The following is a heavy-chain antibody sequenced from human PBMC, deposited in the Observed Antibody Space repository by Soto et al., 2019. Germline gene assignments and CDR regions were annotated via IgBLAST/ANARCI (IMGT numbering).Heavy chain of an antibody. CDR2: IIPIFGTA. V-gene: IGHV1-69*13. CDR3: ARGEQWTPSDY. J-gene: IGHJ4*02. Sequence: SVKVSCKASGGTFSSYAISWVRQAPGQGLEWKGRIIPIFGTANYAQKFQGRVTITADESTSTAYMELSSLRSEDTAVYYCARGEQWTPSDYWGQGTLVTVSS. CDR1: GGTFSSYA. D-gene: IGHD6-19*01.